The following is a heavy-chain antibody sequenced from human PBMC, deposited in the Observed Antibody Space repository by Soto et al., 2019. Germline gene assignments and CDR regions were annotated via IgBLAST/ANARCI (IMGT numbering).Heavy chain of an antibody. CDR2: ISYDGSNK. J-gene: IGHJ5*02. CDR3: AREKSSSWEPNWFDP. D-gene: IGHD6-13*01. CDR1: GFTFSSYA. Sequence: QVQLVESGGGVVQPGRSLRLSCAASGFTFSSYAMHWVRQAPGKGLEWVAVISYDGSNKYYADSVKGRFTISRDNSKHTLYLQMNSLRAEDTAVYYCAREKSSSWEPNWFDPWGQGTLVTVSS. V-gene: IGHV3-30-3*01.